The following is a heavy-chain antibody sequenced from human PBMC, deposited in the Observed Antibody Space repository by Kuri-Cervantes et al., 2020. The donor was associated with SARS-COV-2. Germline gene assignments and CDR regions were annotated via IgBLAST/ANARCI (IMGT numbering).Heavy chain of an antibody. V-gene: IGHV4-31*03. D-gene: IGHD2/OR15-2a*01. CDR3: ARGAID. J-gene: IGHJ4*02. Sequence: LRLSCTVSGGSVSSSSYYWTWIRQPPGKGLEWVGYIYYNGSTYYNPSLRSRVIVSVDRSKNQFSLNLNSVTAADTALYYCARGAIDWGQGTLVTVSS. CDR2: IYYNGST. CDR1: GGSVSSSSYY.